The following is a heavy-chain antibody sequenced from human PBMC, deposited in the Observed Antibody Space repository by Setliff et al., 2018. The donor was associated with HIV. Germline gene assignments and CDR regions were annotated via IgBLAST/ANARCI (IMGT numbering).Heavy chain of an antibody. CDR3: ARDPPGYGDSNDY. D-gene: IGHD4-17*01. V-gene: IGHV4-59*01. CDR2: IYYSGST. CDR1: GGSLSGYY. Sequence: SETLSLTCAVYGGSLSGYYWSWVRQSPGKGLEWIGYIYYSGSTTYNPTLKSRVTMSIDTSKNQFSLKVRSVSAADTAVYYCARDPPGYGDSNDYWGQGMLVTVSS. J-gene: IGHJ4*02.